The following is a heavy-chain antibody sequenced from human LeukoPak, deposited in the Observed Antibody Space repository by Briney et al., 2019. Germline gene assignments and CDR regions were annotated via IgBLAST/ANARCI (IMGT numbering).Heavy chain of an antibody. CDR3: ARGGTYYDILTGYSPCDY. V-gene: IGHV3-64*01. CDR2: ISSNGGST. D-gene: IGHD3-9*01. CDR1: GFTFSSYA. J-gene: IGHJ4*02. Sequence: PGGSLRLSCAASGFTFSSYAMRWVRQAPGKGLEYVSAISSNGGSTYYANSVKGRFTISRDNSKNTLYLQMGSLRAEDMAVYYCARGGTYYDILTGYSPCDYWGQGTLVTVSS.